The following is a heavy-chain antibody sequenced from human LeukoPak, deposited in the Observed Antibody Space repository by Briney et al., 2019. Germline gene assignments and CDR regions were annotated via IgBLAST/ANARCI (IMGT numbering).Heavy chain of an antibody. CDR1: GYGFTSYW. CDR2: IYPGDSDT. Sequence: GESLKISCRGSGYGFTSYWIGWVRQMPGKGLEWMGIIYPGDSDTRYSPSFQGQITISADKSISTAYLQWSSLKASDTAMYYCARQSDSSGSDAFDIWGQGTMVTVSS. D-gene: IGHD6-19*01. CDR3: ARQSDSSGSDAFDI. V-gene: IGHV5-51*01. J-gene: IGHJ3*02.